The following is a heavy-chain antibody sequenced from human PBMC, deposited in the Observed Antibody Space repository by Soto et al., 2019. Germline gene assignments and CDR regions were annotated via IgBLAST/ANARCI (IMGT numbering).Heavy chain of an antibody. Sequence: ASVKVSCKASGYTFTSYYMHWVRQAPGQGLEWMGIINPSGGSTSYAQKFQGRVTMTRDTSTSTVYMELSSLRSEDTAVYYCARAEGGGWFGELLGYGMDVWGQGTTVTVSS. CDR1: GYTFTSYY. J-gene: IGHJ6*02. D-gene: IGHD3-10*01. CDR3: ARAEGGGWFGELLGYGMDV. V-gene: IGHV1-46*01. CDR2: INPSGGST.